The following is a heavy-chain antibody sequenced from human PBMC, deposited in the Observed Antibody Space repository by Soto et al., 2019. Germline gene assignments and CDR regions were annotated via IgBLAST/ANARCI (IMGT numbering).Heavy chain of an antibody. D-gene: IGHD3-10*01. J-gene: IGHJ5*02. CDR1: GGSFSGYY. V-gene: IGHV4-34*01. Sequence: LSLTCAVYGGSFSGYYWSWIRQPPGKGLEWIGEINHSGSTNYNPSLKSRVTISLDTSKNQFSLKLSSVTAADTAVYYCARGRLELLWFGESQRWFDPWGQGTLVTVSS. CDR3: ARGRLELLWFGESQRWFDP. CDR2: INHSGST.